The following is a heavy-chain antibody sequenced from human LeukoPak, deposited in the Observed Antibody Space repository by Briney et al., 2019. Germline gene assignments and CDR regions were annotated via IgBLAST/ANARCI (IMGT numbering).Heavy chain of an antibody. CDR3: ARVLRFGELFPYYCYMDV. V-gene: IGHV1-69*05. J-gene: IGHJ6*03. Sequence: ASVKVSCKPSGGTFSSYAISWVRQAPGQGHEWMGGIIPIFGTANYAQKFQGRVTITTYESTSTAYMELSSLRSEDTAVYYCARVLRFGELFPYYCYMDVWGKGATVTVSS. CDR1: GGTFSSYA. CDR2: IIPIFGTA. D-gene: IGHD3-10*01.